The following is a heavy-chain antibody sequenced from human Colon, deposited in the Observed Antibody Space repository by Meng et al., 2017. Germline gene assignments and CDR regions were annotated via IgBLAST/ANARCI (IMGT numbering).Heavy chain of an antibody. D-gene: IGHD5/OR15-5a*01. CDR1: GFTFSSYA. CDR3: AKGSVSSGTYYFDY. CDR2: ISAGGGVT. V-gene: IGHV3-23*01. Sequence: GESLKISCAASGFTFSSYAMSWVRQAPGKGLEWVSAISAGGGVTYYEESVKGRFTISRDNSENTVSLQMNSLRAEDTAVYYCAKGSVSSGTYYFDYWGQGTLVTVSS. J-gene: IGHJ4*02.